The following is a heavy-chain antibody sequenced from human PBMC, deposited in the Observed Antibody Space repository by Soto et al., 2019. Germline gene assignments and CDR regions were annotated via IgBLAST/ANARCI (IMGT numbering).Heavy chain of an antibody. CDR1: GYRFTNYW. D-gene: IGHD2-15*01. J-gene: IGHJ1*01. V-gene: IGHV5-51*01. Sequence: PGESLKISCKGSGYRFTNYWIGWVRQMPGKGLEWMGIIYPGDSDTRYSPSFQGQVTISADKPINTAYLQWSSLKASDTAMYYCACVYCRGTPRYEFTLWAQGTQVRAPQ. CDR3: ACVYCRGTPRYEFTL. CDR2: IYPGDSDT.